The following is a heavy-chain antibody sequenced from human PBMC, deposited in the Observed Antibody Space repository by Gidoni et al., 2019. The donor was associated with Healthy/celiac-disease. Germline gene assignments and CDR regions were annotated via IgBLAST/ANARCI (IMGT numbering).Heavy chain of an antibody. CDR2: ISSSSTYI. Sequence: EVQLVESGGGLVKPGGSLRLYCAASEFTFSSYSMNWVRQAPGKGLEWVSSISSSSTYIYYADSLKCRFTISRDNAKNSLYLQMNSLRAEDTAVYYCARDQGGYYYDSRGYFTGSYIDYWGQGTLVTVSS. CDR3: ARDQGGYYYDSRGYFTGSYIDY. V-gene: IGHV3-21*01. J-gene: IGHJ4*02. CDR1: EFTFSSYS. D-gene: IGHD3-22*01.